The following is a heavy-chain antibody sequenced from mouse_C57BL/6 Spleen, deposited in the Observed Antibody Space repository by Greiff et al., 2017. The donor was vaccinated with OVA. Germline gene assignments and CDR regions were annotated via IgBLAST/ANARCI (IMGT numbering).Heavy chain of an antibody. Sequence: VKLQQPGAELVKPGASVKLSCKASGYTFTSYWMHWVKQRPGQGLEWIGMIHPNSGSTNYNEKFKSKATLTVDKSSSTAYMQLSSLTSEDSAVYYCAREFTTLYAMDYWGQGTSVTVSS. CDR3: AREFTTLYAMDY. CDR1: GYTFTSYW. CDR2: IHPNSGST. D-gene: IGHD1-1*01. V-gene: IGHV1-64*01. J-gene: IGHJ4*01.